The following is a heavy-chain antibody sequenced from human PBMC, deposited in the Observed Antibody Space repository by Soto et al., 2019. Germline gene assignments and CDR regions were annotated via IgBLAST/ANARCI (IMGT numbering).Heavy chain of an antibody. D-gene: IGHD3-10*01. Sequence: PGGSLRLSCAASGFTFSSYAMHWVRQAPGKGLEWVAVISYDGSNKYYADSVKGRFTISRDNSKNTLYLQMNSLRAEDTAVYYCARDSPSLWFGAYDYYYGMDVWGQGTTVTVSS. CDR1: GFTFSSYA. CDR2: ISYDGSNK. CDR3: ARDSPSLWFGAYDYYYGMDV. J-gene: IGHJ6*02. V-gene: IGHV3-30-3*01.